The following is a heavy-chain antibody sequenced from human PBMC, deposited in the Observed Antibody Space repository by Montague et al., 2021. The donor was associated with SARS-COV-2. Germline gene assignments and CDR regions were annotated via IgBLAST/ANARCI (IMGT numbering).Heavy chain of an antibody. CDR3: ARDYGDYSYYYGLDV. J-gene: IGHJ6*02. V-gene: IGHV4-61*02. CDR2: IYSSGST. Sequence: TLSLTCTVSGGSIRSGSYYWSWIRQPAGKGLEWIGRIYSSGSTNYNPSLKSRVTMSVDTSKNQFSLKVSSVTAADTAVYYCARDYGDYSYYYGLDVQGQGTTVTVSS. D-gene: IGHD4-17*01. CDR1: GGSIRSGSYY.